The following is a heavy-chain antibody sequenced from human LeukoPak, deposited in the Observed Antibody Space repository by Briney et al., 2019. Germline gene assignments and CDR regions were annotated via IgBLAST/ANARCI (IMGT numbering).Heavy chain of an antibody. Sequence: ASVKVSCNASGYTFTSYGISWVRQAPGQGLEWMGWISAYNGNTNYAQKVQGRITMTTDTSTSTAYMELRSLRSDDTAIYYCARDCRYDASTVFDPWGQGTLVTVSS. J-gene: IGHJ5*02. V-gene: IGHV1-18*01. CDR2: ISAYNGNT. D-gene: IGHD3-3*01. CDR1: GYTFTSYG. CDR3: ARDCRYDASTVFDP.